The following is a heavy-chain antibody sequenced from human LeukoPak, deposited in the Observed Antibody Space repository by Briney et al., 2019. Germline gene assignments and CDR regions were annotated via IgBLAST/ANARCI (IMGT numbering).Heavy chain of an antibody. CDR1: GFALSYHN. V-gene: IGHV3-21*01. J-gene: IGHJ4*02. CDR2: ISRSGDSL. CDR3: ARDLNRRISGTMSFFDS. Sequence: GGSLRLSCASSGFALSYHNMNWVRQAPGKGLEWVSSISRSGDSLDYADSLRGRFTNSRDPDKNILYLQINRLRGEDTGVYYCARDLNRRISGTMSFFDSWGQGTLVTVSS. D-gene: IGHD1-7*01.